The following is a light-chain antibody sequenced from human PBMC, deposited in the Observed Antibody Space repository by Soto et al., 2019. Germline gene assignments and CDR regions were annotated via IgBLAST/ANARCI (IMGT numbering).Light chain of an antibody. V-gene: IGKV3-20*01. J-gene: IGKJ1*01. CDR3: XQYGPSPWT. CDR2: IAS. CDR1: QSVNSDY. Sequence: EIVLTQSPGTLSLFPGERATLSCRATQSVNSDYLAWYQQKPGQAPRLLIYIASRRATGIPDRFSGSGSGXXXXXXXXXXXXXDFAVYYXXQYGPSPWTFGQGTKVEIK.